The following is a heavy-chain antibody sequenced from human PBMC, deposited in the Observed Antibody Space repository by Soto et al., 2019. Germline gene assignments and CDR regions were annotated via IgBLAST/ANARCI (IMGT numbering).Heavy chain of an antibody. V-gene: IGHV3-53*01. Sequence: EVQLVESGGGLIQPGGSLTLSCAGSGVSVSGDYMTCVRQAPGKGLEWVSVIYVGVTTSYAESVKGRFIVSRDNSKNTLYLHMNSLRVEDTAVYYCARGEGYCTGGSCYGRDWFDPWGQGVLVTVTT. CDR1: GVSVSGDY. J-gene: IGHJ5*02. CDR3: ARGEGYCTGGSCYGRDWFDP. D-gene: IGHD2-15*01. CDR2: IYVGVTT.